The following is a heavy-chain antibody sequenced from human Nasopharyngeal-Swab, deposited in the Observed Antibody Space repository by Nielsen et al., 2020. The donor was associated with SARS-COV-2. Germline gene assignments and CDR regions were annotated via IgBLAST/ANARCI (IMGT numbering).Heavy chain of an antibody. CDR2: IFSNDEK. Sequence: SGPTLVKPTETLTLTRTVSGFSLSNARMGVSWIRQPPGKALEWLAHIFSNDEKSYNTSLKSRLTISKDTSKSQVVLTMTNVDPVDTATYYCARILRRGYGDYATFYYYYGMDVWGQGTTVTVSS. D-gene: IGHD4-17*01. J-gene: IGHJ6*02. CDR1: GFSLSNARMG. V-gene: IGHV2-26*01. CDR3: ARILRRGYGDYATFYYYYGMDV.